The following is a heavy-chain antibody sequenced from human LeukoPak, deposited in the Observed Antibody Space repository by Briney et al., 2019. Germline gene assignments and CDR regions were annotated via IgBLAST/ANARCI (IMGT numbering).Heavy chain of an antibody. CDR1: GGSISSSSYY. Sequence: PSETLSLTCTVSGGSISSSSYYWGWIRQPPGKGLEWIGSIYYSGSTYYNPSLKSRVTISVDTSKNQFSLKLSSVTAADTAVYYCARVGFGSGSQMGDYWGQGTLVTVSS. CDR3: ARVGFGSGSQMGDY. V-gene: IGHV4-39*07. J-gene: IGHJ4*02. CDR2: IYYSGST. D-gene: IGHD3-10*01.